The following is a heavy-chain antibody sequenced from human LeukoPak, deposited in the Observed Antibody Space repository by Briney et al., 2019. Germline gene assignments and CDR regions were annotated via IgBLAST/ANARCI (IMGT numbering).Heavy chain of an antibody. J-gene: IGHJ4*02. D-gene: IGHD3-10*01. Sequence: GGSLRLSCAASGFTVSSNYMSWVRQAPGKGLEWVSVIYSGGSTHYADSVKGRFTISRDNSKNTLYLQMNSLRAEDTAAYYCARADYYGSGNDWGQGTLVTVSS. CDR2: IYSGGST. V-gene: IGHV3-66*01. CDR3: ARADYYGSGND. CDR1: GFTVSSNY.